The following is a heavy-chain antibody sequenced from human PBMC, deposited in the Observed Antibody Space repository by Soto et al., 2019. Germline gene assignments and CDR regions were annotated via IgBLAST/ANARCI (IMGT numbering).Heavy chain of an antibody. J-gene: IGHJ5*02. D-gene: IGHD2-2*01. Sequence: ASVKVSCKASGYTFTGDYMHWVRQAPGQGLEWMGWINPNSGGTNYAQKFQGWVTMTRDTSISTAYMELSRLRSDDTAVYYCAKGYCSSTSCPQWFDPWGQGTLVTVSS. V-gene: IGHV1-2*04. CDR3: AKGYCSSTSCPQWFDP. CDR2: INPNSGGT. CDR1: GYTFTGDY.